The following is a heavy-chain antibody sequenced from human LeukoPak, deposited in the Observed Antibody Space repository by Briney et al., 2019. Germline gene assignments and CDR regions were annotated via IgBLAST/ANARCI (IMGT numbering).Heavy chain of an antibody. CDR3: ARHMTTVTLPNDAFDI. CDR1: GGSISSSSYY. CDR2: IYYSGST. J-gene: IGHJ3*02. D-gene: IGHD4-11*01. Sequence: PSETLSLTCTVSGGSISSSSYYWGWIRQPPGKGLEWIGSIYYSGSTYYNPSLKSRVTISVDTSKNQFSLKLSSVTAADTAVYYCARHMTTVTLPNDAFDIWGQGTMVTVSS. V-gene: IGHV4-39*01.